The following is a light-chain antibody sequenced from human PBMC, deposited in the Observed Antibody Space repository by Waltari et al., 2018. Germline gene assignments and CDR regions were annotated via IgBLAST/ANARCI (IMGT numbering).Light chain of an antibody. CDR1: SGYRDYN. CDR2: VGTGGIVG. J-gene: IGLJ2*01. Sequence: QPVLTQPPSASASMGASVTLTCSLSSGYRDYNVDWYQHHHGKGPRFVMRVGTGGIVGSKGDGIPDRFSVLGSGLNRYLTINNIQEEDEGDYHCGTDHGFGSNFVSVFGGGTKLTVL. CDR3: GTDHGFGSNFVSV. V-gene: IGLV9-49*01.